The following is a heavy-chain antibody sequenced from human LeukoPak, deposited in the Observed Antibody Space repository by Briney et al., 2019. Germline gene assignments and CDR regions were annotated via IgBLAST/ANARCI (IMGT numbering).Heavy chain of an antibody. Sequence: GSLRLSCAASGFTFSIYWMQWVRQAPGKGLVWVSRIESDGSSTSYADSVKGRFTISRDNAKNTLYLQMNSLGAEDTAMYYCATPPPLRGWGQGPLVT. J-gene: IGHJ4*02. V-gene: IGHV3-74*01. CDR2: IESDGSST. CDR3: ATPPPLRG. CDR1: GFTFSIYW.